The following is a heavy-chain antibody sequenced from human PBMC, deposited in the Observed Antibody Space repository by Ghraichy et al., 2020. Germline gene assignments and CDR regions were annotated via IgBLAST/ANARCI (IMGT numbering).Heavy chain of an antibody. J-gene: IGHJ6*02. CDR1: GDTFSSYA. Sequence: SVKVSCKASGDTFSSYAISWVRQAPGQGLEWMGGMIAVFGTATYGLKFQGRATITADESTSTSYMELTDLTSEDTAVYYCARDQGDYSDRYYFYNMEVWGLGTTVTVSS. D-gene: IGHD4-17*01. CDR3: ARDQGDYSDRYYFYNMEV. V-gene: IGHV1-69*13. CDR2: MIAVFGTA.